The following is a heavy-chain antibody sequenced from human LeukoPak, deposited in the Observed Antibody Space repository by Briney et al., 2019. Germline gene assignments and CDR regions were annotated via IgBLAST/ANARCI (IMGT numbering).Heavy chain of an antibody. CDR2: MNPNSGNT. D-gene: IGHD3-22*01. J-gene: IGHJ1*01. V-gene: IGHV1-8*01. CDR3: ARDFGYYDSSGFRLTYEYFQY. Sequence: ASVKVSCKASGYTFTSYDINWVRQATGQGLEWMGWMNPNSGNTGYAQKFQGRVTMTRNTSISTAYMELSSLRSEDTAMYYCARDFGYYDSSGFRLTYEYFQYWGQGTLVTVSS. CDR1: GYTFTSYD.